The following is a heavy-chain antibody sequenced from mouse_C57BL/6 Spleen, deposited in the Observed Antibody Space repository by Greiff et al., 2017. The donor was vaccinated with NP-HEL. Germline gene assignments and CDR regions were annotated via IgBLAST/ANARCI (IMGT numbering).Heavy chain of an antibody. Sequence: EVHLVESGPGLVKPSQSLSLTCSVTGYSITSGYYWNWIRQFPGNKLEWMGYISYDGSNNYNPSLKNRISITRDTSKNQFFLKLNSVTTEDTATYYCARDGSFHYYAMDYWGHRTSVTVSS. J-gene: IGHJ4*01. CDR1: GYSITSGYY. V-gene: IGHV3-6*01. CDR2: ISYDGSN. CDR3: ARDGSFHYYAMDY.